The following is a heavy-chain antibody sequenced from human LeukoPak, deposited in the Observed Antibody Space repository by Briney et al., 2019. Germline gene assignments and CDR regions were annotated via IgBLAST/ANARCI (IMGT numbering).Heavy chain of an antibody. CDR3: ARRQLEYYYGSGSPAGGMDV. J-gene: IGHJ6*04. D-gene: IGHD3-10*01. CDR1: GYSFTSYW. V-gene: IGHV5-10-1*01. Sequence: KPGESLRISCKGSGYSFTSYWISWVRQMPGKGLEWRGRIDPSDSYTNYSPSFQGHVTISADKSISTAYLQWSSLKASDTAMYYCARRQLEYYYGSGSPAGGMDVWGKGTTVTVSS. CDR2: IDPSDSYT.